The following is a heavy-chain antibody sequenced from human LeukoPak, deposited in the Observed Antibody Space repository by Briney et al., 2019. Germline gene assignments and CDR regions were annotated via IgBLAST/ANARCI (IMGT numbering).Heavy chain of an antibody. J-gene: IGHJ6*03. CDR3: AKEGDEFRGYLDV. V-gene: IGHV3-23*03. CDR2: IHNDGTQG. CDR1: GFTFSGCA. D-gene: IGHD1-26*01. Sequence: GGSLRLSCAASGFTFSGCAMSWVRQAPGKGLEWVAVIHNDGTQGQYGNSVKGRFTISKDNSQSTLYLQMNNLRDDDTAVYYCAKEGDEFRGYLDVWGKGTTVTVSS.